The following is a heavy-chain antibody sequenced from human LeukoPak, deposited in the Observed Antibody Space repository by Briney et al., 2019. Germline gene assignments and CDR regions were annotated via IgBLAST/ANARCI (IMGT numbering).Heavy chain of an antibody. V-gene: IGHV3-23*01. J-gene: IGHJ6*02. Sequence: ETLSLTCGVYGGSFSGYYWSWIRQPPGKGLGWVSAISGSGGSTYNADSVKGRFTISRDNSKNTLRLQMNSLRAEDTAVYYCAKWGTYGDFGGGLDVWGQGTTVTVS. CDR1: GGSFSGYY. CDR2: ISGSGGST. D-gene: IGHD4-17*01. CDR3: AKWGTYGDFGGGLDV.